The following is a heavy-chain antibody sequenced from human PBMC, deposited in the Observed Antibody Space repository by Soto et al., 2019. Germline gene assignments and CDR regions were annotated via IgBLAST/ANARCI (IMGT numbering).Heavy chain of an antibody. D-gene: IGHD3-10*01. J-gene: IGHJ6*02. CDR1: GEALGSGQSY. CDR2: TFVTGAT. V-gene: IGHV4-61*01. CDR3: ARGRSDSAGSSFGRRMDV. Sequence: QVQLQESGPGLVKSSETLSLICFVSGEALGSGQSYWNWIRQAPGKGLEWIGHTFVTGATKYSASLKSRVTMSVDTSKSQISLTLTSVTAADSATYFRARGRSDSAGSSFGRRMDVWGQGTTVTVSS.